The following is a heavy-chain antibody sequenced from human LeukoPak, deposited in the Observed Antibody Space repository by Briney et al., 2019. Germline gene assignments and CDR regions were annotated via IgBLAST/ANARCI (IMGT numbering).Heavy chain of an antibody. Sequence: GGSLRLSCAASGFTFSSYAMSWVRQAPGKGLEWVSAISGSGGSTYYADSVKGRFTISRDNSKNMLYLQMNSLRAEDTAVYYCAKTARITMIVVVITYLDYWGQGTLVTVSS. CDR2: ISGSGGST. V-gene: IGHV3-23*01. D-gene: IGHD3-22*01. CDR3: AKTARITMIVVVITYLDY. CDR1: GFTFSSYA. J-gene: IGHJ4*02.